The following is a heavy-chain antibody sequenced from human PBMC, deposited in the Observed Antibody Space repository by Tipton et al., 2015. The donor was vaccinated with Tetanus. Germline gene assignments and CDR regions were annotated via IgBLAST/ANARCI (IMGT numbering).Heavy chain of an antibody. CDR2: ISDTASTI. Sequence: SGLSFSDYFMGWVRQAPGEGLEWISYISDTASTIHYADSVRGRFTISRDSAKESLFLEMNSLRADDTAVYYCAKGGGHSGSWSDYLDSWGQGTLVTVSS. J-gene: IGHJ4*02. V-gene: IGHV3-11*01. CDR3: AKGGGHSGSWSDYLDS. CDR1: GLSFSDYF. D-gene: IGHD6-13*01.